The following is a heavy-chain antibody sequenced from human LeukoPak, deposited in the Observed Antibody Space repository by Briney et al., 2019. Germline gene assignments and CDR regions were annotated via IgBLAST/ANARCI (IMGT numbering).Heavy chain of an antibody. J-gene: IGHJ4*02. CDR1: GFTFSSYA. CDR3: AKVWPYSSGYYYFEY. D-gene: IGHD6-19*01. V-gene: IGHV3-23*01. CDR2: ISGSGGST. Sequence: GGSLRLSCAASGFTFSSYAMSWVRQAPGKGLEWVSAISGSGGSTYYADSVKDRFTISRDNSKNTLYLQMNSLRAEDTAVYYCAKVWPYSSGYYYFEYWGQGTLVTVSS.